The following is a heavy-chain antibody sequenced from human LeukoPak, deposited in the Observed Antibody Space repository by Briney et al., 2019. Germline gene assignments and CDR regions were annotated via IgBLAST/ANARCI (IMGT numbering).Heavy chain of an antibody. CDR2: INHSGRT. Sequence: PSETLSLTCAVYGGSFSGYYRNWIRQPPGRGLEWIGEINHSGRTNYNPSLKSRVTISVDTTKNQFSLKLSSVTAADTAVYYCARGLPSLGDYWGQGALVTVSS. V-gene: IGHV4-34*01. D-gene: IGHD2-2*01. CDR3: ARGLPSLGDY. CDR1: GGSFSGYY. J-gene: IGHJ4*02.